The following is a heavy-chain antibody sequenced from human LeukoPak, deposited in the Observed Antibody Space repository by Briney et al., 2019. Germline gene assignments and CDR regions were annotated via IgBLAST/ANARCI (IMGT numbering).Heavy chain of an antibody. J-gene: IGHJ4*02. D-gene: IGHD2-15*01. CDR3: ARGYPGDCSGGSCYGGDFDY. CDR2: INHSGST. CDR1: GGSFSGYY. Sequence: PSETLSLTCAVYGGSFSGYYWSWIRQPPGKGLEWIGEINHSGSTNYNPSLKSRVTISVDTSKNQFSLKPSSVTAADTAVYYCARGYPGDCSGGSCYGGDFDYWGQGTLVTVSS. V-gene: IGHV4-34*01.